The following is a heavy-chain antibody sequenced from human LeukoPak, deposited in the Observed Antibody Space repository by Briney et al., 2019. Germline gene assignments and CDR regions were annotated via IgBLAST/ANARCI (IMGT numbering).Heavy chain of an antibody. D-gene: IGHD1-26*01. CDR3: ATGSPAFDY. CDR1: GFTFSSYA. V-gene: IGHV3-30-3*01. Sequence: GRSLRLSCAASGFTFSSYAMYWVRPAPGKGLEGVAVISYAGSNEDYADSVKGRFTISRDNSKNTLYLQMNSLRAEDTAVYYCATGSPAFDYWGQGTLVTVSS. CDR2: ISYAGSNE. J-gene: IGHJ4*02.